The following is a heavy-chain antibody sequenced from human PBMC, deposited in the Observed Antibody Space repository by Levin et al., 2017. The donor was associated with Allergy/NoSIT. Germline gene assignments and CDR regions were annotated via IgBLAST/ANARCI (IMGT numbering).Heavy chain of an antibody. J-gene: IGHJ4*02. Sequence: RGESLKISCAASGFTFSTYSMNWVRQAPGKGLEWVSYISSSNTIYYADSVRGRFTVSRDNAKNSLYLQMNSLRAEDTAVYYCAKNYLDYWGQGTRVTVSP. V-gene: IGHV3-48*01. CDR1: GFTFSTYS. CDR2: ISSSNTI. CDR3: AKNYLDY.